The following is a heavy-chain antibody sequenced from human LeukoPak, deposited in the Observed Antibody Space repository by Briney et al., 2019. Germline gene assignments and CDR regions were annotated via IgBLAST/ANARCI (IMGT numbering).Heavy chain of an antibody. CDR1: GYNVPSYW. V-gene: IGHV5-51*01. CDR3: ARVGCSDTASYRLDY. D-gene: IGHD2-15*01. CDR2: IYPRDSKT. Sequence: GESLKISCKTSGYNVPSYWIGWVRQMPGKGLQWMGLIYPRDSKTTYSPSFQGQVTISVDKSIGAAYLEWRSLQASDTAIYYCARVGCSDTASYRLDYWGQGTLVTVSS. J-gene: IGHJ4*02.